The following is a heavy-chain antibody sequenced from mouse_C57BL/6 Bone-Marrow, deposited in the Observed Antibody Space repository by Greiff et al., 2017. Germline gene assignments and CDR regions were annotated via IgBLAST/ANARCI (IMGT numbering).Heavy chain of an antibody. CDR1: GYTFTDYY. CDR2: INPYNGGT. V-gene: IGHV1-19*01. Sequence: EVKLVESGPVLVKPGASVKMSCKASGYTFTDYYMNWVKQSHGKSLEWIGVINPYNGGTSYNQKFKGKATLTVDKSSSTAYMELNSLTSEDSAVYYCARSRGFAYWGQGTLVTVSA. CDR3: ARSRGFAY. J-gene: IGHJ3*01.